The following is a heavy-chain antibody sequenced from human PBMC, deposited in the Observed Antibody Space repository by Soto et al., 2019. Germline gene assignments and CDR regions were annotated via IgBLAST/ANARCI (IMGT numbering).Heavy chain of an antibody. CDR2: IYYSGST. CDR3: ARSTAATVTNRNWFDP. CDR1: GGSVSSGTYY. D-gene: IGHD4-17*01. J-gene: IGHJ5*02. V-gene: IGHV4-61*01. Sequence: SETLSLTCTVSGGSVSSGTYYWSWIRQPPGKGLEWIGDIYYSGSTKYNPSLKSRVTISVDTSKNQFSLKLSSVTAADMAVYYCARSTAATVTNRNWFDPWGQGTLVTVSS.